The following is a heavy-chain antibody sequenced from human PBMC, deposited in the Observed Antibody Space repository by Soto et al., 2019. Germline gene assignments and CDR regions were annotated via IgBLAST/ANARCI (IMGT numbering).Heavy chain of an antibody. D-gene: IGHD3-9*01. CDR2: IIPIFGTA. CDR1: GCTFSSYA. V-gene: IGHV1-69*13. J-gene: IGHJ6*02. Sequence: SVKVSCKASGCTFSSYAISWVRQAPGQGLEWMGGIIPIFGTANYAQKFQGRVTITADESTSTAYMELSSLRSEDTAVYYCASSSGIYDILTGYWDYYYGMDVRGQGTTVTVSS. CDR3: ASSSGIYDILTGYWDYYYGMDV.